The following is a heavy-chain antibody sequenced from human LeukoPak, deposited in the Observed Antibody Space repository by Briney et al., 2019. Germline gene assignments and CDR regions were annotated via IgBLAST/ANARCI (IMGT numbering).Heavy chain of an antibody. J-gene: IGHJ4*02. D-gene: IGHD4-23*01. CDR2: ISSSGSTI. CDR1: GFIFSSYE. Sequence: GGSLRLSCAASGFIFSSYEINWVRQAPGKGLEWVSYISSSGSTIYYADSVKGRFTISRDNAKNSLYLQMNSLRAEDKAVYYCARDYGGSSPFDYWGQGTLVTVSS. CDR3: ARDYGGSSPFDY. V-gene: IGHV3-48*03.